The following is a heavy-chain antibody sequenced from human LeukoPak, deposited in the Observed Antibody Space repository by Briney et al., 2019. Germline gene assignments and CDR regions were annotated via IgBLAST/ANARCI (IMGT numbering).Heavy chain of an antibody. J-gene: IGHJ4*02. V-gene: IGHV2-70*04. CDR3: ARTPYCGGDCYADY. CDR1: GFSLSTSGMR. CDR2: IDWDDDK. Sequence: SGPALVKPTQTLTLTCTFSGFSLSTSGMRVSWIRQPPGKALEWLARIDWDDDKFYSTPLKTRLTISKDTSKNQVVLTMTNMDPVDTATYYCARTPYCGGDCYADYWGQGTLVTVSS. D-gene: IGHD2-21*02.